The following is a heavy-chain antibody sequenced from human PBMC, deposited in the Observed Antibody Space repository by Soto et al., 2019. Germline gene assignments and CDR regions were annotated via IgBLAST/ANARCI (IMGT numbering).Heavy chain of an antibody. CDR2: IKQDGSEK. V-gene: IGHV3-7*05. Sequence: EVQLVESGGGLVQPGGSLRLSCAASGFTFSSYWMSWVRQAPGKGLEWVANIKQDGSEKYYVDSVKGRFTISRDNAKNSLYLQINSLRAEDTAVYYCARVWGSGGSCYDYWGQGTLVTVSS. D-gene: IGHD2-15*01. CDR1: GFTFSSYW. CDR3: ARVWGSGGSCYDY. J-gene: IGHJ4*02.